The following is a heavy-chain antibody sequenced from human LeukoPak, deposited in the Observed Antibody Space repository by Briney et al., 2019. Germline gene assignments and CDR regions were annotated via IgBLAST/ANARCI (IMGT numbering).Heavy chain of an antibody. V-gene: IGHV3-30*18. D-gene: IGHD3-10*01. J-gene: IGHJ4*02. CDR2: ISYDGSSR. CDR3: AKNRGGRNSDGSGSYDS. CDR1: GFSFNNFA. Sequence: PGRSLRLSCAASGFSFNNFAMHWVRQAPGKGLEWVAHISYDGSSRYNEDSVKGRFTISRDDSKNTLYLQMNSLRPEDTAVYYCAKNRGGRNSDGSGSYDSWGQGTLVIVSS.